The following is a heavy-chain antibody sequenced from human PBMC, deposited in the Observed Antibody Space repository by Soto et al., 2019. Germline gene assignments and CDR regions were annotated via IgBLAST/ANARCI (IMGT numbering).Heavy chain of an antibody. CDR3: AREYVVVPAARRIFDY. CDR2: IYHSGST. V-gene: IGHV4-4*02. CDR1: GGSISSSNW. Sequence: SETLSLTCAVSGGSISSSNWWSWVRQPPGKGLEWIGEIYHSGSTNYNPSLKSRVTISVDKSKNQFSLKLSSVTAADTAVYYCAREYVVVPAARRIFDYWGQGTLVTVSS. J-gene: IGHJ4*02. D-gene: IGHD2-2*01.